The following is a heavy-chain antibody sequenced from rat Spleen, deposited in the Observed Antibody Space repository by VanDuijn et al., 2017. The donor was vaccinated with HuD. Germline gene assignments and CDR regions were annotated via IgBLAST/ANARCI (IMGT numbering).Heavy chain of an antibody. CDR2: INYDGGTT. CDR3: TTLSSYTHWYFDF. CDR1: GFAFSDHY. Sequence: EVQLVESGGGLVQPGRSLKLSCAASGFAFSDHYVAWVRQGPTKGLEWVATINYDGGTTYYRDSVKGRFTISRDNAKRTLNLQMDSLRSEDTATYYCTTLSSYTHWYFDFWGPGTMVTVSS. V-gene: IGHV5-20*01. D-gene: IGHD1-2*01. J-gene: IGHJ1*01.